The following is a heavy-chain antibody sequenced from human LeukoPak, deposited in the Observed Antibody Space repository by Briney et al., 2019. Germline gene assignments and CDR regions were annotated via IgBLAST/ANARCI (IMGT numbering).Heavy chain of an antibody. CDR1: GFTFSTYW. CDR3: ASGFLQWLY. V-gene: IGHV3-7*01. CDR2: INPDGSIK. D-gene: IGHD3-3*01. Sequence: GGSLRLSRAASGFTFSTYWMSWVRQAPGRGLEWVANINPDGSIKYYVDSIKGRFTISRDNAKNSLYLQMNSLRAEDTAVYYCASGFLQWLYWGQGTLVTVSS. J-gene: IGHJ4*02.